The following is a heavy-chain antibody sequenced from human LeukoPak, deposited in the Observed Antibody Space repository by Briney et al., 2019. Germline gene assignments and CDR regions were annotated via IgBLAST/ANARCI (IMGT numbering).Heavy chain of an antibody. J-gene: IGHJ4*02. CDR2: INSDGFRI. Sequence: GGSLRLSCTASGFTFSGYWMHWVRQAPRKGLVWVARINSDGFRITYADSVKGRFTISRDNSKNTLYLQMTSLRDDDTALYYCAVSYYCRGSACYSGLDYWGQGTLVTVSS. V-gene: IGHV3-74*03. CDR1: GFTFSGYW. CDR3: AVSYYCRGSACYSGLDY. D-gene: IGHD2-15*01.